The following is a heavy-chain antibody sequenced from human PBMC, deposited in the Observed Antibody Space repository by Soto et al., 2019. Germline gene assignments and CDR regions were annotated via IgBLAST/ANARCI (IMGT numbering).Heavy chain of an antibody. Sequence: GGSLRLSCAASVFTFSSCAMSWVRQAPGKGLEWVSAISGSGGSTYYADSVKGRFTISRDNSKNTLYLQMNSLRAEDTAVYYSAKARPILDYGDYVWFDPWGQGTLVTVSS. J-gene: IGHJ5*02. V-gene: IGHV3-23*01. D-gene: IGHD4-17*01. CDR2: ISGSGGST. CDR3: AKARPILDYGDYVWFDP. CDR1: VFTFSSCA.